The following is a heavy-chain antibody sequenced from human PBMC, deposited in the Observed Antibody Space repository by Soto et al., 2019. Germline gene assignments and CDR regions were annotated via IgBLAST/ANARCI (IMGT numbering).Heavy chain of an antibody. D-gene: IGHD3-9*01. CDR3: ARARYFDWVLQYYYGRDV. CDR1: GGTFSSYA. J-gene: IGHJ6*02. CDR2: IIPIFGTA. V-gene: IGHV1-69*12. Sequence: QVQLVQSGAEVKKPGSSVKVSCKASGGTFSSYAISWVRQAPGQGLEWMGGIIPIFGTANYAQKFQGRVTITADESTITAYLELSSLRSEDTAVYYWARARYFDWVLQYYYGRDVWGQGTTVTVSS.